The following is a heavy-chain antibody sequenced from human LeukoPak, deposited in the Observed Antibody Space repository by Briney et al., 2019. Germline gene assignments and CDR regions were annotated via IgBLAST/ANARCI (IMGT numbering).Heavy chain of an antibody. CDR1: GGSISCYN. J-gene: IGHJ3*02. D-gene: IGHD2-8*01. V-gene: IGHV4-59*01. Sequence: SETLSLTCSVSGGSISCYNWSRIQQPPGQGLEWIGYLYYSGSTISNPSLKSRVTMSVDTSKNQFALKLRSVTAADTAVYYCSRGGSVFSNAFDIWGQGTMVTVSS. CDR3: SRGGSVFSNAFDI. CDR2: LYYSGST.